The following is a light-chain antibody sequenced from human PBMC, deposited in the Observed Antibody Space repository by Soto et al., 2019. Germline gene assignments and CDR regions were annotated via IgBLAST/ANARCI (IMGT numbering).Light chain of an antibody. CDR2: VGTGGIVG. CDR1: SGYSNYK. J-gene: IGLJ3*02. V-gene: IGLV9-49*01. CDR3: GADHGSGSNCPVWV. Sequence: QSVLTQPPSASASLGASVTLTCTLSSGYSNYKVDWYQQRPGKGPRFVMRVGTGGIVGSKGDGIPDRFSVLGSGLNRYLTIKNIQEEDESDYHCGADHGSGSNCPVWVFGGGTKLTVL.